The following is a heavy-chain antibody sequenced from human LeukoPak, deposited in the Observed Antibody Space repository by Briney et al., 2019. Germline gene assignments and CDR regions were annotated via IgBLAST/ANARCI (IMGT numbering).Heavy chain of an antibody. V-gene: IGHV3-9*01. D-gene: IGHD3-10*01. CDR2: ISWNSGSI. Sequence: PGGSLRLSCAVSGFTFSSYWMHWVRQAPGKGLEWVSGISWNSGSIGYADSVKGRFTISRDNAKNSLYLQMNSLRAEDTALYYCAKGQNDQWFGELQDAFDIWGQGTMVTVSS. CDR1: GFTFSSYW. J-gene: IGHJ3*02. CDR3: AKGQNDQWFGELQDAFDI.